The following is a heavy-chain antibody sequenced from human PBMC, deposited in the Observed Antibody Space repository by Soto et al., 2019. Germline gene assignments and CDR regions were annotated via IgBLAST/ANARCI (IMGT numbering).Heavy chain of an antibody. D-gene: IGHD3-22*01. CDR1: GGSISSSNW. CDR3: ARGRNYYDSSGRFDP. V-gene: IGHV4-4*02. J-gene: IGHJ5*02. Sequence: KQSQTLSLTCAVSGGSISSSNWWSWVRQPPGKGLEWIGEIYHSGSTNYNPSLKSRVTISVDKSKNQFSLKLSSVTAADTAVYYCARGRNYYDSSGRFDPWGQGTLVTVSS. CDR2: IYHSGST.